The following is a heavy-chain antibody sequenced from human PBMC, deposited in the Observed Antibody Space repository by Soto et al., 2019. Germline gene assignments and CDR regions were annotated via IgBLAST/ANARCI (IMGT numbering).Heavy chain of an antibody. D-gene: IGHD2-15*01. V-gene: IGHV3-23*01. CDR3: AKDQRSAVVAAVYYYYGMDV. CDR2: ISGSGGST. CDR1: GFTFSSYA. Sequence: PGGSLRLSCAASGFTFSSYAMSWVRQAPGKGLEWVSAISGSGGSTYYADSVKGRFTISRGNSKNTLYLQMNSLRAEDTAVYYCAKDQRSAVVAAVYYYYGMDVWGQGTTVTVSS. J-gene: IGHJ6*02.